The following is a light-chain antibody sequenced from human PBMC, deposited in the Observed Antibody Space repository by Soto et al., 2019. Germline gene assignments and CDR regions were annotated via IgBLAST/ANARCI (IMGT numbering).Light chain of an antibody. Sequence: DIQMTQSPSTLSASVGDRVTITCRASQSISSWLAWYQQKPGKAPKLLIYKASSLESGVPSRFRGSGSGTEFTVTISSLQPDDFATYYCQQFNNYPATFGQETSVEIK. V-gene: IGKV1-5*03. J-gene: IGKJ1*01. CDR3: QQFNNYPAT. CDR1: QSISSW. CDR2: KAS.